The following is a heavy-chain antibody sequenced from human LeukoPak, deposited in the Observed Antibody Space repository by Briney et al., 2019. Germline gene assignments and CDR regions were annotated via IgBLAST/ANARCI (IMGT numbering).Heavy chain of an antibody. CDR1: GYSFTSYG. V-gene: IGHV1-18*04. D-gene: IGHD2-8*01. Sequence: ASVKVSFKSSGYSFTSYGSIWVRRAPGQGLEWMGWISGCNGNTRYAQHLQDRVTMTRDASTSTVYIELRSLRSDDRAMYYCAREGAGIYCTRSTCYGDYWGQGALVTVST. J-gene: IGHJ4*02. CDR3: AREGAGIYCTRSTCYGDY. CDR2: ISGCNGNT.